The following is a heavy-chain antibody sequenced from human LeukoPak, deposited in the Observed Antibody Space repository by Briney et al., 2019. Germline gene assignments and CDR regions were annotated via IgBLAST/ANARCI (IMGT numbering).Heavy chain of an antibody. D-gene: IGHD6-13*01. CDR1: GGSISIYY. CDR3: ARVTGYRIEDYFDY. J-gene: IGHJ4*02. V-gene: IGHV4-59*01. Sequence: SETLSLTCTVSGGSISIYYWSWIRQPPGKGLEWIGYIYYSGSTNYNPSLKSRVTISVETSKNEFSLKLRSVTAADTAVYYCARVTGYRIEDYFDYWGQGTLVTVSS. CDR2: IYYSGST.